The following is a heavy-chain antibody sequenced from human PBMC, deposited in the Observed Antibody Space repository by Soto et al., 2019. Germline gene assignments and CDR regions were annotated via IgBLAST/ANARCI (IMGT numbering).Heavy chain of an antibody. CDR1: GFTFDDYA. J-gene: IGHJ6*03. CDR3: AKDYCSSTSCIGYYMDV. D-gene: IGHD2-2*01. Sequence: GGSLRLSCAASGFTFDDYAMHWVRQAPGKGLEWVSGISWNSGSIGYADSVKGRFTISRDNAKNSLYLQMNSLRAEDTALYYCAKDYCSSTSCIGYYMDVWGKGTTVTVSS. CDR2: ISWNSGSI. V-gene: IGHV3-9*01.